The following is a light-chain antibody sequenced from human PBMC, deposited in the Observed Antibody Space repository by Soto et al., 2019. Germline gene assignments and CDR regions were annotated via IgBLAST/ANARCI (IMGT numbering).Light chain of an antibody. CDR2: KVS. CDR1: QSLVNSDGNTY. Sequence: EVVMTQSPLSLPVTLGQPASISCRSSQSLVNSDGNTYLNWFQQRPGQSPRRLIYKVSNRDSGVPDRSSGSGSGTDFTLKISRVEADDVGVYYCMQGTHWPRTFGQGTKVEIQ. J-gene: IGKJ1*01. CDR3: MQGTHWPRT. V-gene: IGKV2-30*01.